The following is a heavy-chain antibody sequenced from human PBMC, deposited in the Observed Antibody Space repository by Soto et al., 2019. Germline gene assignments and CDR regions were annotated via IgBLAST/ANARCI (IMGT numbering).Heavy chain of an antibody. V-gene: IGHV1-18*01. CDR2: ISAYNGNT. CDR3: ARDRTTVTTSYAFDI. Sequence: GASVKVSCKASGYTFTSYGISWVRQAPGQGLEWMGWISAYNGNTNYAQKLQGRVTMTTDKSTSTAYMELRSLRSEDTAVYYCARDRTTVTTSYAFDIWGQGTMVTVSS. CDR1: GYTFTSYG. D-gene: IGHD4-4*01. J-gene: IGHJ3*02.